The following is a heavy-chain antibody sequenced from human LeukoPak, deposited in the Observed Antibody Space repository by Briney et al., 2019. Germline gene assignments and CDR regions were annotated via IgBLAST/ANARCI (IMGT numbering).Heavy chain of an antibody. CDR1: GYTFTGYY. V-gene: IGHV1-2*02. CDR2: ISPNSGGT. CDR3: AREKYGDSIYDCLDS. D-gene: IGHD4-17*01. Sequence: AASVKVSCKASGYTFTGYYMHWVRQAPGQGLEWMGWISPNSGGTNYAQKFQDRVTMTRDTSISTAYMELSRLRSDDTAVYYCAREKYGDSIYDCLDSWGQGTLVTVSS. J-gene: IGHJ5*01.